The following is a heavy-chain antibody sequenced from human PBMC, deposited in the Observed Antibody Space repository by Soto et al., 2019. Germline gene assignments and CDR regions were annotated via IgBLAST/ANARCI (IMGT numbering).Heavy chain of an antibody. CDR2: IGPESGAT. V-gene: IGHV1-2*02. J-gene: IGHJ4*02. CDR1: GYTFTGHY. D-gene: IGHD7-27*01. Sequence: ASVKVSCKASGYTFTGHYIHWVRQAPEQGPEWMGEIGPESGATRYAQRFQGRVTMTRDTSASTAYMELTSLRSEDTAVYYCARDTGDGTFDFWGQGTLVTVSS. CDR3: ARDTGDGTFDF.